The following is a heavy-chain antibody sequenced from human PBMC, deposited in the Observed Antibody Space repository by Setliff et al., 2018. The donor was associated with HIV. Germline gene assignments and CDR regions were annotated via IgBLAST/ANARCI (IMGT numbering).Heavy chain of an antibody. V-gene: IGHV3-33*01. CDR1: GFTFSNYG. CDR2: VWDDGGNK. CDR3: ARTNNNYYYDTSDYFAGYYFDS. Sequence: PGGSLRLSCAASGFTFSNYGMHWVRQAPGKGLEWVAAVWDDGGNKYYADSVKGRFTISRDNSKNTLYLLVHSLRAEDTAVYYCARTNNNYYYDTSDYFAGYYFDSWGQGTLVTVSS. J-gene: IGHJ4*02. D-gene: IGHD3-22*01.